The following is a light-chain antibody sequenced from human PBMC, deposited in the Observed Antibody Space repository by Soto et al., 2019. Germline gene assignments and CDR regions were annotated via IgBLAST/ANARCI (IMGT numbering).Light chain of an antibody. Sequence: ELVVTQSPVTLAFSPGERATLSCRASQSVSSNLAWYQQKPGKAPRLLIHGASTIATGIPARFSGSGSGTEFTLTISSLQPEDFAAYYCQQYETWPRTFGQGTKVDI. CDR1: QSVSSN. V-gene: IGKV3-15*01. CDR3: QQYETWPRT. CDR2: GAS. J-gene: IGKJ1*01.